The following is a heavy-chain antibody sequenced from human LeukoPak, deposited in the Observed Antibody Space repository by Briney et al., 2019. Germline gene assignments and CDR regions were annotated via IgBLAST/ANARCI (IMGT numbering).Heavy chain of an antibody. V-gene: IGHV3-48*01. D-gene: IGHD6-6*01. CDR2: ISGSSITI. J-gene: IGHJ3*02. CDR3: ARDKARAFDI. Sequence: PGGSLRLSCAASGFTFSSYGMSWVRQAPGKGLEWVSYISGSSITIYYADSVKGRFTISRDNAKNSVYLQMNSLRAEDTAVYYCARDKARAFDIWGQGTMVTVSS. CDR1: GFTFSSYG.